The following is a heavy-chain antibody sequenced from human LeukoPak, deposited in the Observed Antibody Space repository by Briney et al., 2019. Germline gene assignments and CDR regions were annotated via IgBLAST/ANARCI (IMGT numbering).Heavy chain of an antibody. CDR3: AIPDVGSGGSCYRAYYFDY. V-gene: IGHV3-23*01. Sequence: PGGSLRLSCATSGFIFRSYVMTWGRQAPGKGLEWVSTIGGSGFSTYYADSVKGRFTISRDNSKNTLYLQMSSLRAEDAAVYYCAIPDVGSGGSCYRAYYFDYWGQGTLVTVSS. J-gene: IGHJ4*02. CDR1: GFIFRSYV. D-gene: IGHD2-15*01. CDR2: IGGSGFST.